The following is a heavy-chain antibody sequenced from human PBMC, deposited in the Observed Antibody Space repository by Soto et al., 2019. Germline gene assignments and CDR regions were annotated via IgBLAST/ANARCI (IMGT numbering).Heavy chain of an antibody. V-gene: IGHV3-23*01. Sequence: PGGSLRLSXAASGFTFSNYAMSWVRQAPGKGLEWISTISGSGGSTYYADSVKGRFTISRDNSKNTLYLQMNSLRAEDTAVYYCAKGQSTYYDLWSRYYDWFDPWGRAPWSPSPQ. D-gene: IGHD3-3*01. CDR2: ISGSGGST. J-gene: IGHJ5*02. CDR1: GFTFSNYA. CDR3: AKGQSTYYDLWSRYYDWFDP.